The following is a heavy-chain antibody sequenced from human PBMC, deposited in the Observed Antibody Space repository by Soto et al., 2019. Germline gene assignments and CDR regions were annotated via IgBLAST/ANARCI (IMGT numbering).Heavy chain of an antibody. CDR1: GFTFSIAW. D-gene: IGHD3-22*01. J-gene: IGHJ5*02. V-gene: IGHV3-15*07. CDR3: TTLTMIAIHDGS. Sequence: PGGSLRLSCAASGFTFSIAWMNWVRQAPGKGLEWVGRIKSKTDGGAADYAAPVTGRFTISRDDSKNMLYLQMNSLKTEDTAVYYCTTLTMIAIHDGSWGQGTPVTVSS. CDR2: IKSKTDGGAA.